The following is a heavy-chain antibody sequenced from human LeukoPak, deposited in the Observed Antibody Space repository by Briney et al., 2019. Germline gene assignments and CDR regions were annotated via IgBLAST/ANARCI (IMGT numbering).Heavy chain of an antibody. D-gene: IGHD5-18*01. CDR2: ISPYTGHT. V-gene: IGHV1-18*04. J-gene: IGHJ5*02. CDR1: GHGFSSFV. Sequence: ASVEVSCKTYGHGFSSFVIAWVRQAPGQGLEWLGWISPYTGHTNYAPKFRGRVTMTTDTPTRTVYMDLRSLRSDDTAVYYCARGQVDTTMIIGGWFDHWGQGTLVIVSS. CDR3: ARGQVDTTMIIGGWFDH.